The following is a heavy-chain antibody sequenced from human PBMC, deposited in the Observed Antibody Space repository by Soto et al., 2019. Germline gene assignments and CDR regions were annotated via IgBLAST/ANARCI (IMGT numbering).Heavy chain of an antibody. CDR2: ISYDGSNK. D-gene: IGHD4-17*01. CDR1: GFTFSSYA. J-gene: IGHJ4*02. CDR3: ARGEATVTSYDY. Sequence: SLGLSCAASGFTFSSYAMHWVLQAPGKGLEWVAVISYDGSNKYYADSVKGRFTISRDNSKNTLYLQMNSLRAEDTAVYYCARGEATVTSYDYWGQGTLVTVSS. V-gene: IGHV3-30-3*01.